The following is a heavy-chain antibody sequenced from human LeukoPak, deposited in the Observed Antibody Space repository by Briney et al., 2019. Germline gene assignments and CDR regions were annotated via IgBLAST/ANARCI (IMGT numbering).Heavy chain of an antibody. V-gene: IGHV4-34*01. CDR2: INHSGST. Sequence: SETLSLTCAVYGGSFSGYYWSWIRQPPGKGLEWIGEINHSGSTNYNPSLKSRVTISVDTSKNQFSLKLSSVTAADTAVYYCARDDGYWGQGTLVTVSS. CDR3: ARDDGY. D-gene: IGHD3-3*01. CDR1: GGSFSGYY. J-gene: IGHJ4*02.